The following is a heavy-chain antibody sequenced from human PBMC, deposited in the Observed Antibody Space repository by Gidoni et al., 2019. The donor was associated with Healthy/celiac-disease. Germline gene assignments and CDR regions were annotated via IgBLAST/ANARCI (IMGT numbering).Heavy chain of an antibody. V-gene: IGHV3-48*02. D-gene: IGHD2-21*02. J-gene: IGHJ5*02. Sequence: EVQLVESGVGLVQPGGSLRLSCAASGCTFGSYSLNWASQAPGKGLEWVSYISRSSSTIYYADSVKGRFTISRDNAKNALYLQMNSLRDEDTAVYYCARGRAYCGGDCYSQWFDPWGQGTLVTVSS. CDR2: ISRSSSTI. CDR1: GCTFGSYS. CDR3: ARGRAYCGGDCYSQWFDP.